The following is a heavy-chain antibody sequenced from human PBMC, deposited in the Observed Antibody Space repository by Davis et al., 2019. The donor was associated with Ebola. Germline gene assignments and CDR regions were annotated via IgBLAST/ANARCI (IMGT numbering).Heavy chain of an antibody. D-gene: IGHD3-22*01. J-gene: IGHJ4*02. CDR1: GGSVSSGSYY. Sequence: SETLSLTCTVSGGSVSSGSYYWSWIRQPPGKGLDWIGYIYNSGSTNYNPSLKSRVTISVDTSKNQFSLKLSSVTAADTAVYYCARGLTYYYDSSGYYPPIHWGQGTLVTVSS. CDR2: IYNSGST. CDR3: ARGLTYYYDSSGYYPPIH. V-gene: IGHV4-61*01.